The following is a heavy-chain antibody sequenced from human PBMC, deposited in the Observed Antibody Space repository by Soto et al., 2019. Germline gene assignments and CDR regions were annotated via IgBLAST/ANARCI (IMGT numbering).Heavy chain of an antibody. D-gene: IGHD3-3*01. J-gene: IGHJ6*02. CDR3: AVLRFSEWLFLPYGMDV. V-gene: IGHV3-23*01. CDR2: ISGSGGST. CDR1: GFTFSSYA. Sequence: EVQLLESGGGLVQPGGSLRLSCAASGFTFSSYAMSWVRQAPGKGLEWVSAISGSGGSTYYADSVKGRFTISRDNSKNTLYLQMNSLRAEDTAVYYCAVLRFSEWLFLPYGMDVWGQGTTVTVSS.